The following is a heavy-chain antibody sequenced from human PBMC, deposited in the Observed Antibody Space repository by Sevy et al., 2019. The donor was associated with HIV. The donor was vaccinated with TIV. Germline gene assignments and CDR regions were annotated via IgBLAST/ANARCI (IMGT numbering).Heavy chain of an antibody. J-gene: IGHJ6*02. Sequence: GGSLRLSCAASGFTFSSYSMNWVRQAPGKGLEWVSYISSSSSTIYYADSVKGRFTISRDNAKNSLYLKMNSLRAEDTAVYYCARVPSGSGWYWNYYYYYYGMDVWGQGTTVTVSS. CDR2: ISSSSSTI. CDR3: ARVPSGSGWYWNYYYYYYGMDV. D-gene: IGHD6-19*01. V-gene: IGHV3-48*01. CDR1: GFTFSSYS.